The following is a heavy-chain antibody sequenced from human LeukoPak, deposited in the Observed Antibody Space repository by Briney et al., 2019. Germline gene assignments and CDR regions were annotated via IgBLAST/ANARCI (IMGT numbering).Heavy chain of an antibody. D-gene: IGHD3-22*01. CDR3: ARDKGQHSSSGSRFDY. J-gene: IGHJ4*02. V-gene: IGHV3-7*01. Sequence: GGFLRLSCEASGFTFVGYWMSWVRQAPGKGLEWVANIRQDGGDEHYVDSVKGRFTISRDNAKNSVFLQMNSLRAEDTAVYFCARDKGQHSSSGSRFDYWGQGTLVTVSS. CDR2: IRQDGGDE. CDR1: GFTFVGYW.